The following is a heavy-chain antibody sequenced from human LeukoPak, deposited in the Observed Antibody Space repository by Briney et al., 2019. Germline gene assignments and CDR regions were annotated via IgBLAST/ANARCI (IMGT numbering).Heavy chain of an antibody. CDR2: ISGGGENT. Sequence: GGSLRLSCLASGFIFKSYALSWVRQAPGKGLEWVSGISGGGENTFYADSVKGRLTISRDNSKTTLYLKLKSLRAEDTAVYYCAKRVDYSSPGGYFYSWGPGSLVTVSS. CDR1: GFIFKSYA. D-gene: IGHD6-13*01. J-gene: IGHJ4*02. V-gene: IGHV3-23*01. CDR3: AKRVDYSSPGGYFYS.